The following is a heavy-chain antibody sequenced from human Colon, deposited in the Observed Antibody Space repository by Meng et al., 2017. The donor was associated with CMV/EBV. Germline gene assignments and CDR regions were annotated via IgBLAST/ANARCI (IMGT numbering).Heavy chain of an antibody. CDR3: TRDHGDVFNDYYFQN. V-gene: IGHV4-30-2*06. D-gene: IGHD5-24*01. Sequence: FSVGYDARTWVRQSPGKGLEWVGYVRRSGSTSYNPSLKNRVTMSLDKYENQFFLHLTSMTAADTAVYYCTRDHGDVFNDYYFQNWGQGILVTVSS. J-gene: IGHJ4*02. CDR2: VRRSGST. CDR1: FSVGYDA.